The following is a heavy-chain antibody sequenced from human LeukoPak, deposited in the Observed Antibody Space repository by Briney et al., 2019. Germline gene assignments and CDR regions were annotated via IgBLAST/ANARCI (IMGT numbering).Heavy chain of an antibody. Sequence: QSGGSLRLSCAASGFNFGSYSMTWVREAPEKGREWVSVISADSATTFYADSVKGRFTISRDHAKNTVFLQMSSLRAEDTALYYCARKSASGNYPLDYWGQGTLVTVSS. J-gene: IGHJ4*02. CDR3: ARKSASGNYPLDY. CDR1: GFNFGSYS. V-gene: IGHV3-23*01. CDR2: ISADSATT. D-gene: IGHD3-10*01.